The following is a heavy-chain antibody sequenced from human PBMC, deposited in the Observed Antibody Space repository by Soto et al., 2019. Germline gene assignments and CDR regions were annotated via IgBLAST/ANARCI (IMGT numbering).Heavy chain of an antibody. D-gene: IGHD5-12*01. Sequence: VQLVQSGAEVKKPGASVKVSCKASGYTFTSYGISWERQAPGQGLEWMGWISAYNGNTNYAQKLQGRVTMTTDTSTSTAYMELRSLRSDDPAVYYCARLVRRDGYNTLDYWRQGTLVTVSS. J-gene: IGHJ4*02. CDR3: ARLVRRDGYNTLDY. CDR1: GYTFTSYG. CDR2: ISAYNGNT. V-gene: IGHV1-18*04.